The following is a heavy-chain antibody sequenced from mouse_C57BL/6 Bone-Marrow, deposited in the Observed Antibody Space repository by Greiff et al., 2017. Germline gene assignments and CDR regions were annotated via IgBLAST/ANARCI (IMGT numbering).Heavy chain of an antibody. J-gene: IGHJ1*03. CDR2: IRSKSSNYAT. CDR1: GFTFTTYA. V-gene: IGHV10-3*01. CDR3: VRSSSYRYFDV. D-gene: IGHD1-1*01. Sequence: EVQRVESGGGLVQPKGSLKLSCAASGFTFTTYAMHWVRQAPGTGLEWVARIRSKSSNYATYYADSVKDRFTISRDDSQSMLYLQMNNLKTEDTAMYYCVRSSSYRYFDVWGTGTTVTVSS.